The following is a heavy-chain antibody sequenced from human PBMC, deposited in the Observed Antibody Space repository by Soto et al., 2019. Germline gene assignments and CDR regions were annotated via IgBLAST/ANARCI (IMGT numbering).Heavy chain of an antibody. V-gene: IGHV4-61*08. J-gene: IGHJ5*02. Sequence: QVQLQESGPGLVKPSETLSLTCTVSGDSVSSGDYYWPWMRQPPGKGLQWIGYVYYSGSTNYNPSLKSRVTISVDTSKNQFSLKLRSVTAGDTAVYYCARVPVDTYMIYWFDPWGQGTLVTVSS. D-gene: IGHD5-18*01. CDR2: VYYSGST. CDR3: ARVPVDTYMIYWFDP. CDR1: GDSVSSGDYY.